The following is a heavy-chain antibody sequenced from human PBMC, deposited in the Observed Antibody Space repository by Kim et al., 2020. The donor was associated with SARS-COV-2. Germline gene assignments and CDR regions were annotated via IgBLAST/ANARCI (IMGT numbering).Heavy chain of an antibody. J-gene: IGHJ4*02. CDR2: IWYDGSNK. CDR3: AREAPGLRDILTGGQPTYFDY. V-gene: IGHV3-33*01. CDR1: GFTFSSYG. Sequence: GGSLRLSCAASGFTFSSYGMHWVRQAPGKGLEWVAVIWYDGSNKYYADSVKGRFTISRDNSKNTLYLQMNSLRAEDTAVYYCAREAPGLRDILTGGQPTYFDYWGQGTLVTVSS. D-gene: IGHD3-9*01.